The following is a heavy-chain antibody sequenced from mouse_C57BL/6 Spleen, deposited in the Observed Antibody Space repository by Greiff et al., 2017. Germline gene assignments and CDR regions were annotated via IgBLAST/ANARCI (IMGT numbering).Heavy chain of an antibody. V-gene: IGHV1-15*01. D-gene: IGHD2-3*01. Sequence: VKLQESGAELVRPGASVTLSCKASGYTFTDYEMHWVKQTPVHGLEWIGAIDPETGGTAYNQKFKGKAILTADKSSSTAYMELRSLTSEDSAVYYCTREGYDGYYCGYFDVWGTGTTVTVSS. J-gene: IGHJ1*03. CDR1: GYTFTDYE. CDR3: TREGYDGYYCGYFDV. CDR2: IDPETGGT.